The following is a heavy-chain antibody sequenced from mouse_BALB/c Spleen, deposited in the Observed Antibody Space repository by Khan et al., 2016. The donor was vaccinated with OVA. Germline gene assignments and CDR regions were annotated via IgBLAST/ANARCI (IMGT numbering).Heavy chain of an antibody. J-gene: IGHJ3*01. CDR2: IDPFSGDT. CDR1: GYSFTTYY. Sequence: EVQLQQSGPELMKPGTSVKISCKASGYSFTTYYIHWVMQSHGKSLEWIGYIDPFSGDTTFNQKFKGKATLTVDKSSSTAYLHLSNLTSEDSATYDGTGSGYVAGFTDWGQGTLVTVSA. D-gene: IGHD2-2*01. CDR3: TGSGYVAGFTD. V-gene: IGHV1S135*01.